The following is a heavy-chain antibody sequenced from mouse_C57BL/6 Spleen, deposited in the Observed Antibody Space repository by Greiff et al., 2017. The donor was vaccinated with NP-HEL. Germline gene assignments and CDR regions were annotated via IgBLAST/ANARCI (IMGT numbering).Heavy chain of an antibody. J-gene: IGHJ4*01. Sequence: DVMLVESGGGLVKPGGSLKLSCAASGFTFSDYGMHWVRQAPEKGLEWVAYISSGSSTIYYADTVKGRFTISRDNAKNTLFLQMTSLRSEDTAMYYCARKANSDYVAMDYWGQGTSVTVSS. D-gene: IGHD2-4*01. CDR3: ARKANSDYVAMDY. CDR1: GFTFSDYG. CDR2: ISSGSSTI. V-gene: IGHV5-17*01.